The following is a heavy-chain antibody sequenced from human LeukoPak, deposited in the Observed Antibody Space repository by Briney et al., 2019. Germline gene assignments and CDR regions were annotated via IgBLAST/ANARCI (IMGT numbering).Heavy chain of an antibody. CDR2: INPSGGST. J-gene: IGHJ6*03. Sequence: GASVKVSCKASGYTFTSYYMHWVRQAPGQGLEWMGIINPSGGSTSYAQKLQGRVTMTTDTSTSTAYMELRSLRSDDTAVYYCARGAPCGGDCYLSYYYMDVWGKGTTVTVSS. CDR3: ARGAPCGGDCYLSYYYMDV. V-gene: IGHV1-46*01. CDR1: GYTFTSYY. D-gene: IGHD2-21*02.